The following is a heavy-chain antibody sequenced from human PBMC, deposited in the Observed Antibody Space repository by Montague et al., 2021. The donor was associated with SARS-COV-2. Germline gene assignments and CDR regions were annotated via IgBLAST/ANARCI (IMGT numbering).Heavy chain of an antibody. CDR2: IYHSGST. V-gene: IGHV4-38-2*02. CDR3: AVNSNYYYYYGMDV. J-gene: IGHJ6*02. D-gene: IGHD4-11*01. CDR1: GYSISSGYY. Sequence: SETLSLTCTVSGYSISSGYYWGWIRQPPGKGQEWIGSIYHSGSTYYNPSLKSRVTISVDTSKNQFSLKLSSVTAADTAVYYCAVNSNYYYYYGMDVWGHGTTVTVSS.